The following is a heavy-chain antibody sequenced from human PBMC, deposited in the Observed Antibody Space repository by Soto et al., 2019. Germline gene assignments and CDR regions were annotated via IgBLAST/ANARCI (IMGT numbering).Heavy chain of an antibody. CDR2: IFYSGTT. CDR1: CGSVSSGGYY. V-gene: IGHV4-31*03. D-gene: IGHD2-2*02. CDR3: ARGYCSSTSCYRGYGMDV. J-gene: IGHJ6*02. Sequence: SETLSLTFTVSCGSVSSGGYYWSWIRQHSGKGLEWIGHIFYSGTTYYNPSLKSRITISVDTSKNQFSLKLSSVTAADTAMYYCARGYCSSTSCYRGYGMDVWGQGTTVTVSS.